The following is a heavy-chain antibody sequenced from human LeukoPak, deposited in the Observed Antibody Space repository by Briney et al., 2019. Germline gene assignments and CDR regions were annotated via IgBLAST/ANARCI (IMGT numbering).Heavy chain of an antibody. Sequence: SETLSLTCAVSGGSISSGGYSWSWIRQPPGKGLEWIGYIYHSGSTYYNPSLKSRVTISVDTSQNQFSLKLSSVTAADTAVYYCARDEAIFGAGYYYGMDVWGQGTTVTVSS. D-gene: IGHD3-3*01. CDR1: GGSISSGGYS. V-gene: IGHV4-30-2*05. CDR3: ARDEAIFGAGYYYGMDV. CDR2: IYHSGST. J-gene: IGHJ6*02.